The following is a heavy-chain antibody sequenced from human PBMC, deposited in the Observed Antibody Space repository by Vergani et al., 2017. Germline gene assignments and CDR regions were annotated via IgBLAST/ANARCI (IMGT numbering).Heavy chain of an antibody. V-gene: IGHV3-66*02. Sequence: VELLESGGGLAQPGGSLRVSCSASGFRVTTYYMSWVRQAPGKGLEWVSVIKSEGKTSYAEYVRGRFTISIDTSRNAVYIQMNSLRVEDTGVYYCTRSVCSGTTCYGHFFDLWAKGILVTVP. D-gene: IGHD2-15*01. CDR1: GFRVTTYY. J-gene: IGHJ4*02. CDR3: TRSVCSGTTCYGHFFDL. CDR2: IKSEGKT.